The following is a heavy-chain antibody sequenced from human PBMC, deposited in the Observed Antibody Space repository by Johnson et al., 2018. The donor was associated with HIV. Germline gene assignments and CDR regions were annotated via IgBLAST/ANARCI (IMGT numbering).Heavy chain of an antibody. CDR3: ARRGNYLAYAFDI. J-gene: IGHJ3*02. V-gene: IGHV3-9*01. Sequence: VQLVEFGGGLEQPGRSLRLSCEASGFTFDDYAMHWVRQAPGKGLEWVSGISWISGTIGYADSVKGRFTISRDNAKKSLYLQMDSLRAEDTAVYYCARRGNYLAYAFDIWGQGTMVTVSS. D-gene: IGHD1-7*01. CDR1: GFTFDDYA. CDR2: ISWISGTI.